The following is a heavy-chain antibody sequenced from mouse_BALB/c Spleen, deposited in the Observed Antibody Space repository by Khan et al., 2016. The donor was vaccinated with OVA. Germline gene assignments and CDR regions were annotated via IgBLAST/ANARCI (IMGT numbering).Heavy chain of an antibody. CDR3: ARTARIKY. J-gene: IGHJ2*01. Sequence: EVQLQESGPGLVKPSQSLSLTCTFTGYSITSGYGWNWIRQFPGNKLEWMGYISYSGSTNYNPSLKSRISINRDTSKNQFFLQLNSVTTEDTAKYYCARTARIKYWGQGTTLTVSS. CDR1: GYSITSGYG. V-gene: IGHV3-2*02. CDR2: ISYSGST. D-gene: IGHD1-2*01.